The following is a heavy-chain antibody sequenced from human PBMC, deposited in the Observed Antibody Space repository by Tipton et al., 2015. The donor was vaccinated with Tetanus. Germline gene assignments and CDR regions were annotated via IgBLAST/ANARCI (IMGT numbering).Heavy chain of an antibody. J-gene: IGHJ3*02. D-gene: IGHD1-20*01. CDR3: ARRRYTWNRGGFDI. CDR1: GDSISSAGYS. CDR2: IYYSGST. V-gene: IGHV4-31*11. Sequence: TLSLTCAVSGDSISSAGYSWSWIRQRPGEGPEWIGYIYYSGSTYYNPSLKSRVSMSVDTAQNQFFLNLTSVTAADTGVYFCARRRYTWNRGGFDIWGQGTLVTVSS.